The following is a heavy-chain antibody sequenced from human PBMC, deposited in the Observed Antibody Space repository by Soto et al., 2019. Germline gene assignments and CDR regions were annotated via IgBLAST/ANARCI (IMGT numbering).Heavy chain of an antibody. CDR2: ISVSGFKK. J-gene: IGHJ5*02. CDR3: AKNQGVELVPLATVDWFDP. D-gene: IGHD1-26*01. CDR1: GFIFENFG. Sequence: GGSLRLSCAASGFIFENFGISWVRQAPGKGLEWISSISVSGFKKYYADSVKGRFTISRDNSKSTVYLELNNLSAEDTAVYHCAKNQGVELVPLATVDWFDPWGQGSVVTVSS. V-gene: IGHV3-23*01.